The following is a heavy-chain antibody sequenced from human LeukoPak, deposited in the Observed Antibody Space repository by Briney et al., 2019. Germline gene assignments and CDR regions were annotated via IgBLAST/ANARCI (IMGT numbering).Heavy chain of an antibody. D-gene: IGHD5-18*01. CDR2: ISSSGSTI. J-gene: IGHJ6*03. CDR1: GFTFSNYE. CDR3: ARLNRGPYRYAPRLYYYMDV. V-gene: IGHV3-48*03. Sequence: GGSLRLSCAASGFTFSNYEMNWVRQAPGKGLEWVSYISSSGSTIYYADSMKGRFTISRDNAKNSLFLQMNSLRAEDTAVYYCARLNRGPYRYAPRLYYYMDVWGKGTTVTISS.